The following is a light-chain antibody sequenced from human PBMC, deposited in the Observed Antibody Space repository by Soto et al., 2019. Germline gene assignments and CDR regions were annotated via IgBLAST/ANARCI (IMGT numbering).Light chain of an antibody. CDR3: QSYDTSRSGVV. Sequence: QLVLTQPPSVSGAPGQRVTISCTGSNSNIGAGYGVHWYQQLPGTAPKLLIYENNNRPSGVPDRFSGSNSGTSVSLAITGRQAEDEADYYCQSYDTSRSGVVFGGGTKLTVL. J-gene: IGLJ2*01. CDR2: ENN. CDR1: NSNIGAGYG. V-gene: IGLV1-40*01.